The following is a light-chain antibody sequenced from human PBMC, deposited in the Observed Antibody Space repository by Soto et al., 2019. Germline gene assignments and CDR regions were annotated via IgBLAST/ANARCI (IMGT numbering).Light chain of an antibody. V-gene: IGKV3-11*01. CDR2: DAS. Sequence: EIVMTQSPSTLSVSSGERSTLSCRASQSVGNNLAWYQQKPGQAPRLLIYDASKRATGIPARFSGSGFGTDFTLTISSLEPEDFAVYYCQQRSKWRTFGQGTKVDIK. CDR3: QQRSKWRT. J-gene: IGKJ1*01. CDR1: QSVGNN.